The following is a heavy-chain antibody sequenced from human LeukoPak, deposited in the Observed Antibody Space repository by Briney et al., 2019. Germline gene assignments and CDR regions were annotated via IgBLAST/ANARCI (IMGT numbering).Heavy chain of an antibody. CDR3: ARDGAGGSSSPSFDY. CDR2: IYYSGST. V-gene: IGHV4-39*07. Sequence: SETLSLTCTVSGGSISSYYWGWIRQPPGKGLEWIGSIYYSGSTYYNPSLKSRVTISVDTSKNQFSLKLSSVTAADTAVYYCARDGAGGSSSPSFDYWGQGTLVTVSS. J-gene: IGHJ4*02. CDR1: GGSISSYY. D-gene: IGHD6-6*01.